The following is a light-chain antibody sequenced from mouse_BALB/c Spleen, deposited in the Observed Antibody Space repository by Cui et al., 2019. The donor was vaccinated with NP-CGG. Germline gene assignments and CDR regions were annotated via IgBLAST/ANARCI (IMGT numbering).Light chain of an antibody. CDR3: ALWYSNHWV. Sequence: QPVLPQDPPFTTSPGEKVTLTCRSSTGAVTTSNYANWVQEKPDHLFTGLIGGTNNRAPGVPARFSGSLIGDKAALTITGAQTEDEAIYFCALWYSNHWVFGGGTKLTVL. V-gene: IGLV1*01. J-gene: IGLJ1*01. CDR1: TGAVTTSNY. CDR2: GTN.